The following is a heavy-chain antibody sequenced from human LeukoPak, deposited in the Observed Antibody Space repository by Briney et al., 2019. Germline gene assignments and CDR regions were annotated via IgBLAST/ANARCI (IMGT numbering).Heavy chain of an antibody. CDR2: IHSGGNT. D-gene: IGHD3-16*02. J-gene: IGHJ4*02. V-gene: IGHV3-66*01. Sequence: GGSLRLSCAASGFTVSSNYMTWVRQAPGKGLEWVSVIHSGGNTYYADSVKGRFTISRDNSKNTLYLQINSLRAEDTAVYYSATDRYLGRFAYWGQGTLVTVSS. CDR3: ATDRYLGRFAY. CDR1: GFTVSSNY.